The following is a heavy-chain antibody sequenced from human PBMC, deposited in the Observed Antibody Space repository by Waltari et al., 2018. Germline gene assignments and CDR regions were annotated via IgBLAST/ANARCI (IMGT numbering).Heavy chain of an antibody. CDR3: ARDRYDILTGYYVYYYYGMDV. CDR1: GYTFTSYG. D-gene: IGHD3-9*01. J-gene: IGHJ6*02. CDR2: ISAYNGNT. Sequence: QVQLVQSGAEVKKPGASVKVSCKASGYTFTSYGISWVRQAPGQGLEWMGLISAYNGNTNYAQKLQGRVTMTTDTSTSTAYMELRSLRSDDTAVYYCARDRYDILTGYYVYYYYGMDVWGQGTTVTVSS. V-gene: IGHV1-18*01.